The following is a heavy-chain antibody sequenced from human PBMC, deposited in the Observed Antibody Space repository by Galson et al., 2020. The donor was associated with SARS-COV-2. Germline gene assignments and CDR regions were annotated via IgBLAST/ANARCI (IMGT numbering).Heavy chain of an antibody. CDR2: INHSGST. Sequence: SETLSLTCAVYGGSFSGYYWSSIRQPPGKGLEWIGEINHSGSTNYNPSLKSRVTISVDTSKNQFSLKLSSVTAADTAVYYCARGRVIMGYCSSTSCYGVGSYYYYYYMDVWGKGTTVTISS. D-gene: IGHD2-2*01. J-gene: IGHJ6*03. CDR1: GGSFSGYY. CDR3: ARGRVIMGYCSSTSCYGVGSYYYYYYMDV. V-gene: IGHV4-34*01.